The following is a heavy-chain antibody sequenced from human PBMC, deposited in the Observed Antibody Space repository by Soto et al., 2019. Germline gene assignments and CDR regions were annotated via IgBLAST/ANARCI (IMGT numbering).Heavy chain of an antibody. CDR1: GFTFSDHY. Sequence: EVQLVESGGGMVQPGGYLRLYCAASGFTFSDHYMEWVRPAPGKGLEWVGRIRNKANSYNTEYAASVKGRFTISRDDSRNSLYLQMNSLKTEDTAVFYCARYSGSYSRGLDYWGQGTPVIVSS. CDR3: ARYSGSYSRGLDY. CDR2: IRNKANSYNT. V-gene: IGHV3-72*01. J-gene: IGHJ4*02. D-gene: IGHD1-26*01.